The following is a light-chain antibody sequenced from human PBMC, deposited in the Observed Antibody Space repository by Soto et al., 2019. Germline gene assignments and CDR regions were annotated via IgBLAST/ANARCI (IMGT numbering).Light chain of an antibody. V-gene: IGLV2-8*01. CDR1: KNDIGVYDF. CDR3: KSYAGSNTYV. J-gene: IGLJ1*01. CDR2: EVV. Sequence: SALTQPPSASGSPGQSVTISCTGTKNDIGVYDFVSWYQHHPGKAPRLIIYEVVQRPSGVPDRFSGSKSGNTASLTVSGLQAVDEADYFCKSYAGSNTYVFGSGTKVTVL.